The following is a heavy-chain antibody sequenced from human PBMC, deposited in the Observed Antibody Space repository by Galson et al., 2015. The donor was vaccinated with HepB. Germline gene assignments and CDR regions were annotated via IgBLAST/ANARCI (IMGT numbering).Heavy chain of an antibody. CDR3: AQDLTYYYGSGGYFVGMDV. J-gene: IGHJ6*02. V-gene: IGHV3-9*01. Sequence: SLRLSCAASGFTFEDYAMHWVRQVPGKGLEWVSGISWNSDFTGYADSVRGRFTISRDNTKYSLYLQMNSVRSEDAALYYCAQDLTYYYGSGGYFVGMDVWGQGTTVTVSS. D-gene: IGHD3-10*01. CDR2: ISWNSDFT. CDR1: GFTFEDYA.